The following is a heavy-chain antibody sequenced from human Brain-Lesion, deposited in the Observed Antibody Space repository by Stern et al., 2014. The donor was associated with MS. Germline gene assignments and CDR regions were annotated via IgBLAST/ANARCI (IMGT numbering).Heavy chain of an antibody. D-gene: IGHD2-15*01. V-gene: IGHV2-26*01. CDR2: IFSTGET. CDR1: GFSLSNAAMG. J-gene: IGHJ4*02. Sequence: QITLQESGPVLVKPTETLTLTCSVSGFSLSNAAMGVSWIRQPPGKALECLAHIFSTGETAYSTSLKSRLTISKDTSRSQVVLTMTNMDPVDTATYYCARMRENCSGGICFAGYYDSWGQGTLVTVSS. CDR3: ARMRENCSGGICFAGYYDS.